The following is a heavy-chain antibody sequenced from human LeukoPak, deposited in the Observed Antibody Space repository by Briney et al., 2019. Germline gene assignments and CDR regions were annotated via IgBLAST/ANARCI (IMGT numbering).Heavy chain of an antibody. V-gene: IGHV1-2*02. D-gene: IGHD1-26*01. Sequence: ASVKVSCKASGYTFTGYYMHWVRHAPGQGLEWMGWINPNSGGTNYAQKFQGRVTMTRDTSISTAYMELSRLRSDDTAVYYCARVGVGATTPSDVWGQGTLVTVSS. J-gene: IGHJ4*02. CDR1: GYTFTGYY. CDR2: INPNSGGT. CDR3: ARVGVGATTPSDV.